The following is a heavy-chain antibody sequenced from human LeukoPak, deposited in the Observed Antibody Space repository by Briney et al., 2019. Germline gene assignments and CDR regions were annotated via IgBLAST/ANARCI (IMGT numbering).Heavy chain of an antibody. Sequence: SETLSLTCTVSGGSISSYYWSWIRQPPGKGLEWIGYIYYSGSTNYNPSLKSRVTMSVDTSKNQFSLKLSSVTAADTAVYYCARVLRATNWFDPWGQGTLVTVSS. V-gene: IGHV4-59*12. D-gene: IGHD3-10*01. J-gene: IGHJ5*02. CDR3: ARVLRATNWFDP. CDR1: GGSISSYY. CDR2: IYYSGST.